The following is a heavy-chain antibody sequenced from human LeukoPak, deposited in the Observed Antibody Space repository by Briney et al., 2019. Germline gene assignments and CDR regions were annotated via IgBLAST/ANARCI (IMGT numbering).Heavy chain of an antibody. V-gene: IGHV4-59*01. J-gene: IGHJ6*02. Sequence: PSETLSLTCAVYGGSFSGYYWSWIRQPPGKGLEWIGYIYYSGSTNYNPSLKSRVTISVDTSKNQFSLKLSSVTAADTAVYYCARLRGPRYYYYGMDVWGQGTTVTVSS. CDR1: GGSFSGYY. CDR3: ARLRGPRYYYYGMDV. CDR2: IYYSGST. D-gene: IGHD6-25*01.